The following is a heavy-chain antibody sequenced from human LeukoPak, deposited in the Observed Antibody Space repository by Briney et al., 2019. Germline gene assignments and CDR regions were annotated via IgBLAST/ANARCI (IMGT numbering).Heavy chain of an antibody. D-gene: IGHD4-23*01. V-gene: IGHV4-39*07. CDR1: GVSISSSTYY. J-gene: IGHJ4*02. Sequence: SETLSLTCTVSGVSISSSTYYWHWIRQPPGRGLEWIGSIYYSGSPYYNRSLKSRVTISVDTSKNQFSLKLSSVTAADTAVYYCARGRWYYHNLDYWGQGTLVTVSS. CDR3: ARGRWYYHNLDY. CDR2: IYYSGSP.